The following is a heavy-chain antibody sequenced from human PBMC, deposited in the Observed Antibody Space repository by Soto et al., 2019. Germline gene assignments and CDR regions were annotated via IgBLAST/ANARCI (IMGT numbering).Heavy chain of an antibody. D-gene: IGHD4-17*01. V-gene: IGHV4-31*03. CDR3: ARGPSYGDYVDYYYYGMDV. CDR2: IYYSGST. CDR1: GGSISSGGYY. J-gene: IGHJ6*02. Sequence: SETLSLTCTVSGGSISSGGYYWSWIRQHPGKGLEWIGYIYYSGSTYYNPSLKSRVTISVDTSKNQFSLKLSSVTAADTAVYYCARGPSYGDYVDYYYYGMDVWGQGTTVTVSS.